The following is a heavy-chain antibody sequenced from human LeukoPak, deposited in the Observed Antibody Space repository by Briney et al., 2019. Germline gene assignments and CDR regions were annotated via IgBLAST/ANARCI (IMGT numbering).Heavy chain of an antibody. CDR1: GYTFINYY. Sequence: ASVKVSCKASGYTFINYYIHWVRQAPGQGLEYMGIINPRGGSTGYAQKFQGRVTMTRDTSTSTAYMELSSLRSEDTAVYYCARDLGWERLVVGMDVWGQGTTVTVSS. CDR3: ARDLGWERLVVGMDV. J-gene: IGHJ6*02. CDR2: INPRGGST. V-gene: IGHV1-46*01. D-gene: IGHD1-26*01.